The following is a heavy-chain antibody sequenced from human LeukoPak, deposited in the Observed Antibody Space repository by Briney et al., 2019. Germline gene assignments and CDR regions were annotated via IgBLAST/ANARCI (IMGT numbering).Heavy chain of an antibody. CDR3: AKDNWLPSSPAVAGLGD. CDR1: GFTFSSYG. D-gene: IGHD6-19*01. V-gene: IGHV3-30*02. J-gene: IGHJ4*02. CDR2: IRYDGSNK. Sequence: QPGGSLRLSCAASGFTFSSYGMHWVRQAPGKGLEWVAFIRYDGSNKYYADSVKGRFTISRDNAKNSLYLQMNSLRAEDTAVYYCAKDNWLPSSPAVAGLGDWNQGTLVTVSS.